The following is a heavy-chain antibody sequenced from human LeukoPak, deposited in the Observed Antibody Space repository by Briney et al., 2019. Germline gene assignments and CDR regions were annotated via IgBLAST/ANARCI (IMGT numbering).Heavy chain of an antibody. D-gene: IGHD4-17*01. V-gene: IGHV3-74*01. Sequence: GGSPRLSCAASGFTLSSYWMHWVRQAPGKGLVWVSRIYIDGSRTNYADSVKGRFTISRDNAKNTLYLQMNSLRAEDTAVYYCARGVFGAYGYDYWGQGTLVTVSS. J-gene: IGHJ4*02. CDR1: GFTLSSYW. CDR2: IYIDGSRT. CDR3: ARGVFGAYGYDY.